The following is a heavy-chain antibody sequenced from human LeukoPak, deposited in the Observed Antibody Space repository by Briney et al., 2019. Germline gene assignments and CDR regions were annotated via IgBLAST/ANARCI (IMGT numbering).Heavy chain of an antibody. CDR2: ISSSRSHI. Sequence: GGSLRLSCAASGFTFGDYYMSWIRQAPGKGLEWVSYISSSRSHIDYTDSVKGRFTISRDNAKNSLYLQMNSLRAEDTAVYFCTRGYSTGSVYFDYCGQGTLVTVSS. D-gene: IGHD6-25*01. J-gene: IGHJ4*02. CDR1: GFTFGDYY. CDR3: TRGYSTGSVYFDY. V-gene: IGHV3-11*06.